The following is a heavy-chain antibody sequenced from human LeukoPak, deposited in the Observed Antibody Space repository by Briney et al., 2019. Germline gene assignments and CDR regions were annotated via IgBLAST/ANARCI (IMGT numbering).Heavy chain of an antibody. CDR1: GGTFSSYA. Sequence: ASVKVSCKASGGTFSSYAISWVRQAPGQGLEWMGGIIPIFGTANYAQKFQGRVTITTDESTSTAYMELSSLRSEDTAVYYCARGGVYSSYNWFDPWGQGTLVTVSS. V-gene: IGHV1-69*05. J-gene: IGHJ5*02. CDR3: ARGGVYSSYNWFDP. D-gene: IGHD6-19*01. CDR2: IIPIFGTA.